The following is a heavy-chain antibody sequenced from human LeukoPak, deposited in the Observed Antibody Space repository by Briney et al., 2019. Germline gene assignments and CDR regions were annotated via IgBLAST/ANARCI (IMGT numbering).Heavy chain of an antibody. CDR3: TSEDPVNRS. J-gene: IGHJ4*01. V-gene: IGHV3-15*01. CDR1: GFAFSNAW. CDR2: IKSKTNGETT. Sequence: PGGSLRLSCAASGFAFSNAWMSWVGQAPGKGLEWVGRIKSKTNGETTDYAAPMKGRFTISRDDSKNTLFLQVNTLKTEDTAMYYCTSEDPVNRSWGQGSLVTVSS.